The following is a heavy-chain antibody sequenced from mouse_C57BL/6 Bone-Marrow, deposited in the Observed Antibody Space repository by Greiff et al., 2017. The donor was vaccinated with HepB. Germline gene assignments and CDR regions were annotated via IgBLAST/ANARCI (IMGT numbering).Heavy chain of an antibody. Sequence: EVQLVESGGGLVKPGGSLELSCAASGFTFSSYAMSWVRQTPEKRLEWVATISDGGSYTYYPDNVKGRFTISRDNAKNNLYLQMSHLKSEDTAMYYCARDRLRRGYWYFDVWGTGTTVTVSS. J-gene: IGHJ1*03. V-gene: IGHV5-4*01. CDR3: ARDRLRRGYWYFDV. CDR2: ISDGGSYT. CDR1: GFTFSSYA. D-gene: IGHD2-2*01.